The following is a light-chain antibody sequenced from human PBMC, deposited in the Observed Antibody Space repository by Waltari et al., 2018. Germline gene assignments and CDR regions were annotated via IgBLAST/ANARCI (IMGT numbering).Light chain of an antibody. V-gene: IGKV2-28*01. Sequence: DSVMTQSPLSLPVTPGEPASISCMSSQSLLHSNGYNYLDWYLQNPGQSPQLLIYLGSNRASGVPDRFSGSGSGTDFTLKISRVEAEDVGVYYCMQALQTPYTFGQGTKLEIK. CDR2: LGS. CDR3: MQALQTPYT. CDR1: QSLLHSNGYNY. J-gene: IGKJ2*01.